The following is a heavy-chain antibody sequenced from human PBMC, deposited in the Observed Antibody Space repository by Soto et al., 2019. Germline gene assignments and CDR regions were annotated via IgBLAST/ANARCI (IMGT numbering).Heavy chain of an antibody. V-gene: IGHV4-34*01. CDR1: GGSFRNYY. D-gene: IGHD6-25*01. Sequence: PSETLSLTCGVYGGSFRNYYWIWVRQPPGKGLEWIGEVNHSGEATYNPSLQSRITISLDTSNNQFSLKMTSVTAADTAMYFCTSAAPFPRSWFEPWGQGTQVTV. CDR2: VNHSGEA. J-gene: IGHJ5*02. CDR3: TSAAPFPRSWFEP.